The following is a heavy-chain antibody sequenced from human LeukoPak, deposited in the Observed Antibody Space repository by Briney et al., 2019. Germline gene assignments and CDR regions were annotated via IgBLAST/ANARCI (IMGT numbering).Heavy chain of an antibody. J-gene: IGHJ4*02. CDR3: ARRNIVLTNIDY. Sequence: SETLSLTCAVYGGSFSGYYWSWIRQPPGKGLEWIGEINHSGSTNYNPSLKGRVTISVDTSKNQFSLKRSSVTAADTAVYYCARRNIVLTNIDYWGQGTLVTVSS. CDR2: INHSGST. CDR1: GGSFSGYY. D-gene: IGHD2-8*01. V-gene: IGHV4-34*01.